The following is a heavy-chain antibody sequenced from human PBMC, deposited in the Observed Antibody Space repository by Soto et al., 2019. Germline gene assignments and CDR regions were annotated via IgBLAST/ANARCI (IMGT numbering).Heavy chain of an antibody. Sequence: GGSLRLSCAASGFTFSSYAMSWVRQAPGKGLEWVSSVDNSGRNIFYADSVKGRFSISRDNSRNTLYLQVNSLRGEDTAIYYCAKIATTTSNFDYWGQGTLVTV. CDR2: VDNSGRNI. V-gene: IGHV3-23*05. D-gene: IGHD1-1*01. CDR3: AKIATTTSNFDY. J-gene: IGHJ4*02. CDR1: GFTFSSYA.